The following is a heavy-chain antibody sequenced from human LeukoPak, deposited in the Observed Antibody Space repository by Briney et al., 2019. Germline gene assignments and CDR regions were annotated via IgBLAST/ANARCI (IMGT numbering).Heavy chain of an antibody. V-gene: IGHV3-9*01. CDR1: GFTFDDYA. CDR2: ISWNSGSI. D-gene: IGHD3-9*01. J-gene: IGHJ4*02. Sequence: PGGSLRLSCTASGFTFDDYAMHWVRQAPGKGLEWVSGISWNSGSIGYADSVKGRFTTSRDNAKNSLYLQMNSLRAEDTALYYCAKGRYFDSSSLVDYWGQGTLVTVSS. CDR3: AKGRYFDSSSLVDY.